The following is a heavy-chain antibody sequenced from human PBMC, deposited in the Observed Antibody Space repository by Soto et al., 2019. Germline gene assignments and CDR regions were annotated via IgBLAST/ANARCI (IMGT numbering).Heavy chain of an antibody. CDR2: IYYSGST. CDR3: ARVPEPYNEWLTPPLHRIERDY. CDR1: GGSVSSGSYY. D-gene: IGHD6-19*01. J-gene: IGHJ4*02. Sequence: QVQLQESGPGLVKPSETLSLTCTVSGGSVSSGSYYWSWIRQPPGKGLEWIGYIYYSGSTNYNPSLKGPVTISGDTSKNQFSLKLSSVTAADTAVYYCARVPEPYNEWLTPPLHRIERDYWGQGTLVTVSS. V-gene: IGHV4-61*01.